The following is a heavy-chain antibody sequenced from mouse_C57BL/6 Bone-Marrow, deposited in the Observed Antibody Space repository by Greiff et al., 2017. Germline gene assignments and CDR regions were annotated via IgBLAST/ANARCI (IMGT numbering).Heavy chain of an antibody. CDR1: GFTFTDYY. D-gene: IGHD4-1*01. CDR2: IRNKANGYTT. CDR3: ARYDWDFWYFDV. V-gene: IGHV7-3*01. Sequence: EVKLMESGGGLVQPGGSLSLSCAASGFTFTDYYMSWVRQPPGKALEWLGFIRNKANGYTTEYSVSVKGRFTISRDNSQSILHLQMNALRAKDSATYYCARYDWDFWYFDVWGTGTTVTVSS. J-gene: IGHJ1*03.